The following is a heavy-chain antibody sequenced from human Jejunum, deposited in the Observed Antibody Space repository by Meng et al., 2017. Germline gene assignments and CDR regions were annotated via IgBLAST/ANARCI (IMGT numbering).Heavy chain of an antibody. CDR3: ATQDYGGKGGDLAY. V-gene: IGHV1-2*02. Sequence: ASVKVSCKTSGYTFTGYYIHWVRQAPGQGLEWMGWINPDSGSTNYAQKFQGRVTMTRDTSISTAYMELSRLRSDDSAVYYCATQDYGGKGGDLAYWGQGTLVTVSS. D-gene: IGHD4-23*01. J-gene: IGHJ4*02. CDR1: GYTFTGYY. CDR2: INPDSGST.